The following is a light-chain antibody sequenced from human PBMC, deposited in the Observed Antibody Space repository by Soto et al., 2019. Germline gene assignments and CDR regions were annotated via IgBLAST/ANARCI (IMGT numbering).Light chain of an antibody. Sequence: EIVLTQSPGTLSLSPGERATLSCRASQSVSSSYLAWYQQKPGQAPRLLIYGASNRATGIPDRFSGSGSGTDFTLTSSRLDPEDFAVYYCQQYGSSPLTFGQGTKVDIK. CDR3: QQYGSSPLT. V-gene: IGKV3-20*01. CDR1: QSVSSSY. CDR2: GAS. J-gene: IGKJ1*01.